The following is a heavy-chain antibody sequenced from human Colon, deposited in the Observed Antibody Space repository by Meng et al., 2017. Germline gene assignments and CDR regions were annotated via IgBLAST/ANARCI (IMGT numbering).Heavy chain of an antibody. J-gene: IGHJ5*02. CDR3: AGARPRWFDP. Sequence: QVQLLESGPGLVQPSQTLSLTCTVSGGSISGGSYYWSWIRQLPGKGLEWIGYIYSSGSSYYNPSLKTRATLSVDTSKNQFSLKLTSMTAADTAVYYCAGARPRWFDPWGQGTLVTVSS. CDR1: GGSISGGSYY. CDR2: IYSSGSS. V-gene: IGHV4-31*03.